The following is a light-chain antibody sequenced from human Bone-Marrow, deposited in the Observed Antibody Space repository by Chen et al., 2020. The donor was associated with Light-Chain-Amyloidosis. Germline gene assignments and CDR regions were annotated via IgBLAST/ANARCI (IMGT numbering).Light chain of an antibody. J-gene: IGLJ3*02. CDR3: QVWDRSSDRPV. Sequence: SYVLTQPSPVSVAPGQTATIACGGNNIGSTSVHWYQQTPGQAPLLVVYDDSDRLSGIPERLSGSNSGNTATLTISRVEAGDEADYYCQVWDRSSDRPVFGGGTKLTVL. CDR1: NIGSTS. CDR2: DDS. V-gene: IGLV3-21*02.